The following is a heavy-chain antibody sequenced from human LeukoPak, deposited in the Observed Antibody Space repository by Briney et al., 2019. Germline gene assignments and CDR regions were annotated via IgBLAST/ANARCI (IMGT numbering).Heavy chain of an antibody. CDR3: ARGGGLDGISG. J-gene: IGHJ4*02. Sequence: GGSLRLSCAASGFTFSSYSMNWVRQAPGKGLEWVSSISSSSSYIYYADSVKGRFTISRDNAKNSLYLQMNSLRAEDTAVYYCARGGGLDGISGWGQGTLVTVSS. D-gene: IGHD1-1*01. V-gene: IGHV3-21*01. CDR2: ISSSSSYI. CDR1: GFTFSSYS.